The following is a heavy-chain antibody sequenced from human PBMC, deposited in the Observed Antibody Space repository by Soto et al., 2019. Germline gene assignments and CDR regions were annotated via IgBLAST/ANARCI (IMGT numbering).Heavy chain of an antibody. CDR2: ISGNGRKT. CDR3: VKDLNYDFWSGYKTYALAI. J-gene: IGHJ6*02. Sequence: PWALQLASCVSSDFPFNSYAMSLVRQAPGRGLELVSVISGNGRKTPYADSVKGRFTISRDNSKKTLFLQLTSLRVDDTAVYYCVKDLNYDFWSGYKTYALAIWGQGTTVTVSS. CDR1: DFPFNSYA. V-gene: IGHV3-23*01. D-gene: IGHD3-3*01.